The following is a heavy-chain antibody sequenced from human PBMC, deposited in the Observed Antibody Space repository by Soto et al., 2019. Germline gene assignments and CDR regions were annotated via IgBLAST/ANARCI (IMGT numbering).Heavy chain of an antibody. D-gene: IGHD3-10*01. CDR2: ISSSGGST. J-gene: IGHJ4*02. Sequence: PGGSLRLSCAASGFTFSSYAMNWVRQAPGKGLEWVSTISSSGGSTYYADSVKGRFTISRDNSKNTLYLQMKSLRAEDTAIYYCAKNYYYGSGSYSFDYWGQGTLVTVSS. CDR3: AKNYYYGSGSYSFDY. CDR1: GFTFSSYA. V-gene: IGHV3-23*01.